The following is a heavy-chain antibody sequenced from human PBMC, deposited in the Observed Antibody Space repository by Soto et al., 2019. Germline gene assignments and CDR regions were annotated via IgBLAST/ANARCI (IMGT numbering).Heavy chain of an antibody. CDR2: ISDHNGNT. J-gene: IGHJ4*02. CDR1: GYAFTTYG. V-gene: IGHV1-18*01. Sequence: QVHLVQSGAEVKKPGASVKVSCKGSGYAFTTYGITWVRQAPGQGLEWMGWISDHNGNTNYARKLQGRVNVTRDTSTSTAYMELRSLRSDDTAVYYCTRGRYGDYWGQGALVTVSS. CDR3: TRGRYGDY. D-gene: IGHD1-1*01.